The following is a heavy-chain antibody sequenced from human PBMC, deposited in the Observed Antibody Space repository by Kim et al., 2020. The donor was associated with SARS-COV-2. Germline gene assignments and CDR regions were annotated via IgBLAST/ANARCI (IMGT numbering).Heavy chain of an antibody. CDR1: GFTFSSYG. V-gene: IGHV3-33*06. CDR3: AKGGSRYCSGGSCTNFDY. CDR2: IWYDGSNK. D-gene: IGHD2-15*01. J-gene: IGHJ4*02. Sequence: GGSLRLSCAASGFTFSSYGMHWVRQAPGKGPEWVAVIWYDGSNKYYADSVKGRFTISRDNSKNTLYLQMNSLRAEDTAVYYCAKGGSRYCSGGSCTNFDYWGQGTLVTVSS.